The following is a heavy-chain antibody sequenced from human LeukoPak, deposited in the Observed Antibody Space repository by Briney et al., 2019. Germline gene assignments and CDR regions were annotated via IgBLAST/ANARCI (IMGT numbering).Heavy chain of an antibody. J-gene: IGHJ5*02. D-gene: IGHD2-21*02. CDR3: AKDYAGDSYWFDP. Sequence: PGGSLRLSCAASGFTFSSYAMSWVRQAPGKGLEWVSVIYSGGSTYYADSVKGRFTISRDNSKNTLYLQMSSLRAEDTAVYYCAKDYAGDSYWFDPWGQGTLVTVSS. CDR2: IYSGGST. V-gene: IGHV3-23*03. CDR1: GFTFSSYA.